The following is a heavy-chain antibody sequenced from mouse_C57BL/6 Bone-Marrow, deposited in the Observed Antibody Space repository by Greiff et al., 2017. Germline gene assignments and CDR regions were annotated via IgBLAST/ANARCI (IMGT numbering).Heavy chain of an antibody. CDR1: GYTFTSYW. Sequence: VKPGASVKLSCKASGYTFTSYWMQWVKQRPGQGLEWIGEIDPSDSYTNYNQKFKGKATLTVDTSPITAYMQLSSLTSEDSAVYYCAREGNWDTGAMDYWGQGTSVTVSS. CDR3: AREGNWDTGAMDY. CDR2: IDPSDSYT. D-gene: IGHD4-1*02. J-gene: IGHJ4*01. V-gene: IGHV1-50*01.